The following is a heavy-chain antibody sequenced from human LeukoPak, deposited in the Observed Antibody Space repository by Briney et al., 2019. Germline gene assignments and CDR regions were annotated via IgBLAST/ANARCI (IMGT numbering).Heavy chain of an antibody. Sequence: GGSLRLSCAASGFPFSNAWLTWVRQAPGKGLDWVGRIKTKTDGETTDYAAPVRGRFTISRDDSKNTLYLQMNSLRTKDTAVYYCTTAVHYSAFDYWGQGTLVTVSS. J-gene: IGHJ4*02. CDR3: TTAVHYSAFDY. CDR1: GFPFSNAW. V-gene: IGHV3-15*01. CDR2: IKTKTDGETT. D-gene: IGHD2-15*01.